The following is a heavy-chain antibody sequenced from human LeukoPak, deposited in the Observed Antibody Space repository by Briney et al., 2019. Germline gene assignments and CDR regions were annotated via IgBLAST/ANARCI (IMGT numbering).Heavy chain of an antibody. D-gene: IGHD3-16*01. CDR1: GGSIDSTNY. CDR2: IAHDGTR. CDR3: TRENRPFCPFGF. Sequence: KASETLSLTCGVSGGSIDSTNYWSWVRQAPGRGLEWIGEIAHDGTRNYNSSLRSRVAMSFDRANNYFSLSLTAVTAADTALYFFTRENRPFCPFGFWGQGVLSPSPQ. J-gene: IGHJ4*02. V-gene: IGHV4-4*02.